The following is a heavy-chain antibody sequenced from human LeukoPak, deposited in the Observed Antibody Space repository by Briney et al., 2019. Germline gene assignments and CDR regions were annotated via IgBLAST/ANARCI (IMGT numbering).Heavy chain of an antibody. Sequence: SETLSLTCTVSGGSISSYYWSWIRQPPGKGLEWIGYIYYSGSTNYNPSLKGRVTISVDTSKNQFSLKLSSVTAADTAVYYCARGGYDSNDYWGQGTLVTVSS. D-gene: IGHD3-22*01. CDR3: ARGGYDSNDY. V-gene: IGHV4-59*12. CDR1: GGSISSYY. J-gene: IGHJ4*02. CDR2: IYYSGST.